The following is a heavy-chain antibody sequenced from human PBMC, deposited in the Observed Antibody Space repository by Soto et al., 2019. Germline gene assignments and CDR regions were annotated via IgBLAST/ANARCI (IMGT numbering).Heavy chain of an antibody. D-gene: IGHD3-22*01. Sequence: GGSLRLSCAASGVNVSSNSMTWVRQAPGKGLEWVSIIYIGGSTYSADSVKGRFTISRHNSKNTLYLQMNTLRAEDTAVYYCATTRTYFYDSSGYPLAFDVWGQGTMVTVSS. CDR3: ATTRTYFYDSSGYPLAFDV. J-gene: IGHJ3*01. CDR1: GVNVSSNS. V-gene: IGHV3-53*04. CDR2: IYIGGST.